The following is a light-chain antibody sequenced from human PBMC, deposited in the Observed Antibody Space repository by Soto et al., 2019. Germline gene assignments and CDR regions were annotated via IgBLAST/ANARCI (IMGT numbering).Light chain of an antibody. CDR2: DDN. V-gene: IGLV6-57*01. CDR3: QSYDSSNQWV. J-gene: IGLJ3*02. CDR1: SGSIASNY. Sequence: NFILTQPHSVSESPGKTVTISCTRSSGSIASNYVQWYQQRPGSSPTTVIYDDNQRPSGVPDRFSGSIDSSSNSASLTISGLKTEDEADYYCQSYDSSNQWVFGGGTKVTVL.